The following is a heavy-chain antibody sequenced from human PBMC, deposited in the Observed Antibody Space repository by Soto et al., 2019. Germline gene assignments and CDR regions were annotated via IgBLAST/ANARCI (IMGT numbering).Heavy chain of an antibody. D-gene: IGHD3-16*02. CDR1: GFTFSSYA. V-gene: IGHV3-30-3*01. CDR2: ISYDGSNK. CDR3: ARDREGVISFDP. Sequence: ESGGGVVQPGRSLRLSCAASGFTFSSYAMHWVRQAPGKGLEWVAVISYDGSNKYYADSVKGRFTISRDNSKNTLYLQMNSLRAEDTAVYYCARDREGVISFDPWGQGTLVTVSS. J-gene: IGHJ5*02.